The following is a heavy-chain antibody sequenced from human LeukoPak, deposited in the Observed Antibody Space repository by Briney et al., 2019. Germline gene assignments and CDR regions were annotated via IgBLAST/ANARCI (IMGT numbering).Heavy chain of an antibody. CDR2: INRSGST. Sequence: SETLSLTCAVYGGSFSGYYWSWIRQPPGKGLEWIGEINRSGSTNYNPSLKSRVTISVDTSKNQFSLKLSSVTAADTAVYYCARGRAKTDYYGSGSSSTWFDPWGQGTLVTVSS. CDR3: ARGRAKTDYYGSGSSSTWFDP. CDR1: GGSFSGYY. D-gene: IGHD3-10*01. V-gene: IGHV4-34*01. J-gene: IGHJ5*02.